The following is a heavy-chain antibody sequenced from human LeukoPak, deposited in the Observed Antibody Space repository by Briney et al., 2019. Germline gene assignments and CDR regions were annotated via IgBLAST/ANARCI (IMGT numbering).Heavy chain of an antibody. CDR2: INPNSGGT. V-gene: IGHV1-2*06. Sequence: ASVKVSCKASGYTFTGYFMHWVRQGPGQGLEWMGRINPNSGGTNYAQKFQGRVTMTRHTSISTAYMELSRLRSDDTAVYYCARDPARRWLRPVAIDYSGQGTLVTVSS. CDR1: GYTFTGYF. J-gene: IGHJ4*02. CDR3: ARDPARRWLRPVAIDY. D-gene: IGHD5-24*01.